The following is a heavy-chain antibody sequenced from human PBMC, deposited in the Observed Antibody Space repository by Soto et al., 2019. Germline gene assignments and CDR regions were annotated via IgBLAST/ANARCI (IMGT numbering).Heavy chain of an antibody. Sequence: PSETLSLTCTVSGGSISSGGYYWSWIRQHPGKGLEWIGCIYHSGSTNYNPSLKSRVTISVDTSKNQFSLKLSSVTAADTAVYYCARKNYDMSKPSFDYWGQGTLVTVSS. D-gene: IGHD3-9*01. CDR2: IYHSGST. CDR1: GGSISSGGYY. CDR3: ARKNYDMSKPSFDY. J-gene: IGHJ4*02. V-gene: IGHV4-31*03.